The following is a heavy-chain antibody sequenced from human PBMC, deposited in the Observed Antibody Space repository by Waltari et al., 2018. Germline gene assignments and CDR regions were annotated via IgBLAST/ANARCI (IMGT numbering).Heavy chain of an antibody. Sequence: QVQLQQWGAGLLKPSETLSLTCAVYGESFSGYYWNWIRQPPGKGFEWIGEINHRGSTTYNPSLKSRVTISVDTSKNQFSLKLTSMTAADTAVYYWAGYWLGGSHSRYDYWGQGTLVTVSS. CDR3: AGYWLGGSHSRYDY. CDR2: INHRGST. V-gene: IGHV4-34*02. D-gene: IGHD1-26*01. CDR1: GESFSGYY. J-gene: IGHJ4*02.